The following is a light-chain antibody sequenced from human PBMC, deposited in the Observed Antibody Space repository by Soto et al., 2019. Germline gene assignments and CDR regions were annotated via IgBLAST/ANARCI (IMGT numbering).Light chain of an antibody. Sequence: EIVLTQPPGTLSLSRGERATLSCRASQRISSTYLAWYQQTPGQAPRLLIYVASSRATGIPDRFSGSGSGTEFTLTISRLEPEDFAEYYCQQYGSSPFTFGPGTKVDI. CDR2: VAS. J-gene: IGKJ3*01. CDR1: QRISSTY. CDR3: QQYGSSPFT. V-gene: IGKV3-20*01.